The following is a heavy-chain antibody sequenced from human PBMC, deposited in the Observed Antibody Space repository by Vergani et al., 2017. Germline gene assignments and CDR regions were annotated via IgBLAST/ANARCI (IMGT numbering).Heavy chain of an antibody. CDR1: GFSLSTSGVG. J-gene: IGHJ4*02. Sequence: QITLKESGPTLVKPTQTLTLTCTFSGFSLSTSGVGVGWIRQPPGKALEWLALIYWNDDKRYSPSLKSRLTITKDTSKNQVVLTMTNMDPVDTATYYCAHRRGCSGSYYEYYFDYWGQGTLVTVSS. D-gene: IGHD3-10*02. CDR3: AHRRGCSGSYYEYYFDY. V-gene: IGHV2-5*01. CDR2: IYWNDDK.